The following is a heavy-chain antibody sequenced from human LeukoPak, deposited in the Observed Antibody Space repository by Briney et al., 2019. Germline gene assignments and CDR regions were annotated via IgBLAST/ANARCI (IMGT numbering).Heavy chain of an antibody. CDR1: GASISGSGYY. Sequence: SETLSLTCAVSGASISGSGYYLGWIRQPPGKGLEWIGNIYYTGSTYYNASLQSRVTISTDTSKNQFSLRLNSATAADTAMYYCVKSGGYGLIDYWGQGTLVTVSS. V-gene: IGHV4-39*01. D-gene: IGHD1-26*01. CDR3: VKSGGYGLIDY. CDR2: IYYTGST. J-gene: IGHJ4*02.